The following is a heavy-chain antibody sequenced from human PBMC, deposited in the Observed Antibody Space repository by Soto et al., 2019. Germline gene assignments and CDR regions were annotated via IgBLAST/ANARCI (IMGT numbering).Heavy chain of an antibody. CDR1: GFPFSSYW. CDR2: IKQDGSEK. CDR3: ARELRFLEWLSQNYYGMDV. V-gene: IGHV3-7*05. Sequence: GGSLRLSCAASGFPFSSYWMSWVRQAPGKGLEWVANIKQDGSEKYYVDSVKGRFTISRDNAKNSLYLQMNSLRAEDTAVYYCARELRFLEWLSQNYYGMDVWGQGTTVTVSS. J-gene: IGHJ6*02. D-gene: IGHD3-3*01.